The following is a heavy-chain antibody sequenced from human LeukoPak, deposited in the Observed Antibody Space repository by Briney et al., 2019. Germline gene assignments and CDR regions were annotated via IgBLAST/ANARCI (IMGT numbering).Heavy chain of an antibody. CDR2: IRYAGSNK. CDR3: VKVGQQLDSLIYYFDY. D-gene: IGHD6-13*01. J-gene: IGHJ4*02. V-gene: IGHV3-30*02. CDR1: GFTFSSYG. Sequence: GGSLRLSCAASGFTFSSYGMHWVRQAPGKGLEWVAFIRYAGSNKYNADSVKGRFTISRDNSKNTLYLQMNSLGAEDTAVYYCVKVGQQLDSLIYYFDYWGRGTLVTVSS.